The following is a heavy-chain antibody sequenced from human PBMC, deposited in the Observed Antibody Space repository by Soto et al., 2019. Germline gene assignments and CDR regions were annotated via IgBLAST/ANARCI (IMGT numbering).Heavy chain of an antibody. CDR3: ASHPGGGGY. CDR1: GFTVSNNY. V-gene: IGHV3-53*01. D-gene: IGHD3-10*01. J-gene: IGHJ4*02. CDR2: IYSGGYT. Sequence: EVQLVESGGGLIQPGGSLRLSCAVSGFTVSNNYMSWVRQAPGKGLEGVSVIYSGGYTAYGDSVKGRFTISRDNSKNTTFLQITTLGAAATAVFSGASHPGGGGYWGQGTLVTVSS.